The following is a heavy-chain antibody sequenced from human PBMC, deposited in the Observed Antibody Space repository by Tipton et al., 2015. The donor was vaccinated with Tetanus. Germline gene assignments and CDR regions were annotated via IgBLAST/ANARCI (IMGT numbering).Heavy chain of an antibody. CDR1: GAPVTSGRHH. CDR2: VSDSGST. V-gene: IGHV4-61*01. D-gene: IGHD4-23*01. J-gene: IGHJ3*01. Sequence: LRLSCSVSGAPVTSGRHHWSWIRLAPGRGLEWIGFVSDSGSTNYNPSVRGRVAISLDTSKNQFSRELTSVTAADAAIYFCARDSSLGSNSWALDLWGRGTTVTVSS. CDR3: ARDSSLGSNSWALDL.